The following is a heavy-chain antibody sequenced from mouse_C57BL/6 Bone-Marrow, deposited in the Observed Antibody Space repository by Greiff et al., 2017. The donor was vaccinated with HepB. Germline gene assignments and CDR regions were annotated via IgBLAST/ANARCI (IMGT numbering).Heavy chain of an antibody. D-gene: IGHD2-4*01. CDR2: IYPRSGNT. CDR1: GYTFTSYG. Sequence: VQLQQSGAELARPGASVKLSCKASGYTFTSYGISWVKQRTGQGLEWIGEIYPRSGNTYYNEKFKGKATLTADKSSSTAYMELRSLTSEDSAVYFCARRSGDYDGAWFAYWGQGTLVTVSA. V-gene: IGHV1-81*01. J-gene: IGHJ3*01. CDR3: ARRSGDYDGAWFAY.